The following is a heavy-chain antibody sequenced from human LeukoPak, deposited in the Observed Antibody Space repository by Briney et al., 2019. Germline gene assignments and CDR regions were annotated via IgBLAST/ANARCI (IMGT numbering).Heavy chain of an antibody. CDR3: SRATTAYNFDY. V-gene: IGHV5-51*01. D-gene: IGHD1-14*01. CDR1: GYSFTTYW. CDR2: IYPGDSDT. Sequence: GESLKISCKGSGYSFTTYWIGWVRQMPGKGLEWMGIIYPGDSDTKYSPSFQGQVTISADKSITTAYLQWSSLKASDTAIYYRSRATTAYNFDYWAQGTLVTVSS. J-gene: IGHJ4*02.